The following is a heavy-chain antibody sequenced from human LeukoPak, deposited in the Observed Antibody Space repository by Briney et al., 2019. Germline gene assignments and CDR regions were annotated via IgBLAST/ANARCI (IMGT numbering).Heavy chain of an antibody. D-gene: IGHD3-22*01. J-gene: IGHJ3*02. CDR3: ARVPMDSSGYYPNDAFDI. CDR1: GYTFTSYG. CDR2: ISAYTGNT. V-gene: IGHV1-18*01. Sequence: GASVKVSCKASGYTFTSYGISWVRQAPGQGLEWMGWISAYTGNTNYAQNLQVRVTMTTDTSTSTAYMELRSLRSDDTAVYCCARVPMDSSGYYPNDAFDIWGQGTMVTVSS.